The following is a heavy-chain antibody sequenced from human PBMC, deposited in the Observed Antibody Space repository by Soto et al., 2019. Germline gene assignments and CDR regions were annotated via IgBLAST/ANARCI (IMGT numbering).Heavy chain of an antibody. V-gene: IGHV3-30*03. Sequence: QVQLVESGGGVVQPGRSLRLSCAASGFTFGNYGMHWVRQAPGKGLEWVALISDDGSYNYYADSVKGRITISIDNSKNTLYLQMNSLRLEDTGVYYCAIRSASWSYGMDVWGQGTTVTVSS. J-gene: IGHJ6*02. CDR3: AIRSASWSYGMDV. CDR1: GFTFGNYG. D-gene: IGHD2-2*01. CDR2: ISDDGSYN.